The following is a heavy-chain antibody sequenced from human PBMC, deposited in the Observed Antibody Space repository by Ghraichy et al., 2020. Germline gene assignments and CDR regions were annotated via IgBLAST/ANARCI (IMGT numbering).Heavy chain of an antibody. Sequence: SETLSLTCTVSGGSISTYYWSWIRQPPGKELEWIGYIYYSGSTNYIPSLKSRVTISVDTSKNQFSLKLSSVTAADTAVYYCARALRPYYDILTGYYYYYGMDVWGQGTTVTVSS. D-gene: IGHD3-9*01. V-gene: IGHV4-59*01. CDR3: ARALRPYYDILTGYYYYYGMDV. CDR2: IYYSGST. CDR1: GGSISTYY. J-gene: IGHJ6*02.